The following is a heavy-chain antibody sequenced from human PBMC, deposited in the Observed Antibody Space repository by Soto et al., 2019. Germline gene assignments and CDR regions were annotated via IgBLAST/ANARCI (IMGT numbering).Heavy chain of an antibody. J-gene: IGHJ4*02. CDR2: IYHSGST. V-gene: IGHV4-4*02. Sequence: SETLSLTCAVSGGSISSSNWWSWVRQPPGKGLEWIGEIYHSGSTNYNPSLKSRVTISVDKSKNQFSLKLSSVTAADTAVYYCAIDKTAYYYDSSGYYHFDYWGQGTLVTVSS. CDR3: AIDKTAYYYDSSGYYHFDY. D-gene: IGHD3-22*01. CDR1: GGSISSSNW.